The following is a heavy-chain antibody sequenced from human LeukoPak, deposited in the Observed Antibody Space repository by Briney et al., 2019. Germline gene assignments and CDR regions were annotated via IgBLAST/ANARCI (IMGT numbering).Heavy chain of an antibody. Sequence: GGSLRLSCTASGFTFSGAWMTWVRQAPGKVLEWVANIREDGTEKNYVDSVKGRFTISRENAKNSLFLQMNSLRAEDTAVYYCAELGITMIGGVWGKGTTVTISS. CDR2: IREDGTEK. J-gene: IGHJ6*04. V-gene: IGHV3-7*01. CDR3: AELGITMIGGV. D-gene: IGHD3-10*02. CDR1: GFTFSGAW.